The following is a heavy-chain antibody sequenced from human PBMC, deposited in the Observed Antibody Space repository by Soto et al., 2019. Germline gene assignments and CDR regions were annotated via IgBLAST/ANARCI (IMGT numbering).Heavy chain of an antibody. CDR1: GYTFTSYD. CDR2: MNPNSGNT. V-gene: IGHV1-8*01. Sequence: QVQLVQSGAEVKKPGASVKVSCKASGYTFTSYDVNWVRQATGQGLEWMGWMNPNSGNTGYAQKFQGGVTMTRNTSISTAYMELSSLRSEDTAVYYCARERSSGWYVDYWGQGTLVTVSS. J-gene: IGHJ4*02. D-gene: IGHD6-19*01. CDR3: ARERSSGWYVDY.